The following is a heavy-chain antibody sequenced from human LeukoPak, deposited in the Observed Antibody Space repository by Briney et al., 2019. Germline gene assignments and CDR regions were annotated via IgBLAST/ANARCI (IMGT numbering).Heavy chain of an antibody. D-gene: IGHD6-13*01. CDR2: IKQDGSEK. V-gene: IGHV3-7*01. CDR1: GFPFSSYW. J-gene: IGHJ4*02. Sequence: PGGSLRLSCAASGFPFSSYWMSWVRPAPGKGLEWVANIKQDGSEKYYVDSVKGRFTISRDNAKNSLFLQMNSLRPEDAAVYYCARVAAAAGSLDYWGQGTLVTVSS. CDR3: ARVAAAAGSLDY.